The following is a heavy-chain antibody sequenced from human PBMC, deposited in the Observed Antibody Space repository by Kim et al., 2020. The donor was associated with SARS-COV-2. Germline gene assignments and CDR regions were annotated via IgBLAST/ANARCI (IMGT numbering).Heavy chain of an antibody. CDR3: ARGEVGRS. Sequence: SSYIYYADSVKGRFTISRDTAKNSLYLQMNSLRAEDTAVYYCARGEVGRSWGQGTLVTVSS. CDR2: SSYI. J-gene: IGHJ4*02. V-gene: IGHV3-21*01. D-gene: IGHD1-26*01.